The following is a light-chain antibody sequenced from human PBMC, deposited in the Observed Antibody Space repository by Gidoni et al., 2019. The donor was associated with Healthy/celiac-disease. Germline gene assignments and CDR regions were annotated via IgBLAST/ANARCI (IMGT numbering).Light chain of an antibody. Sequence: IVMTQSPDSLAVSLGERATINCKSSQSVLYSSNNKNYLAWYQQKPGQPPKLLIYWASTRESGVPDRFSGSGSGKDFTLTISSLQAEDVAVYYCQQYYSTPQSFGQGTKLEIK. V-gene: IGKV4-1*01. J-gene: IGKJ2*03. CDR1: QSVLYSSNNKNY. CDR3: QQYYSTPQS. CDR2: WAS.